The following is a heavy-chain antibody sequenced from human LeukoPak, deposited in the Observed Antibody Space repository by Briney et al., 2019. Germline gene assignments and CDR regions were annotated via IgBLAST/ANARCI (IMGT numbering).Heavy chain of an antibody. V-gene: IGHV3-48*01. J-gene: IGHJ5*02. D-gene: IGHD6-19*01. Sequence: GGSLRLSCAASGFTFNRNNMNWVRQAPGKGLEWVSYISSTSITMYYADSVKGRFTISRDNAKNSLYLQMNSLRADDTAVYFCARAKAVAGSAGDNWFDPWGQGALVTVSS. CDR1: GFTFNRNN. CDR3: ARAKAVAGSAGDNWFDP. CDR2: ISSTSITM.